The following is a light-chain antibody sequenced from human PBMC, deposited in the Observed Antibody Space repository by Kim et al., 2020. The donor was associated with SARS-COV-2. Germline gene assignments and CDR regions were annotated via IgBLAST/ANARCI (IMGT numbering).Light chain of an antibody. CDR2: DAP. Sequence: EIVLTQSPATLSLSPGERATLSCRASQSVSSYLAWYQQKPGQAPRLLIYDAPNRATGIPARFSGSGSGTDFTLTISSLEPEDFAVYYYQQRSNWPTFGQGTKLEI. J-gene: IGKJ2*01. V-gene: IGKV3-11*01. CDR3: QQRSNWPT. CDR1: QSVSSY.